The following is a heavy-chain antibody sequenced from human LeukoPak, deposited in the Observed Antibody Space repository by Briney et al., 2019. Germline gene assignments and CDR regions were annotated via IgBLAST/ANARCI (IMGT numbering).Heavy chain of an antibody. CDR3: ARHIPGTAGTTHYYYGMDV. CDR2: IDPSDSYT. Sequence: GESLKISCKGSGYSFTSYWISWVRQMPGKGLEWMGRIDPSDSYTNYSPSFQGHVTISADKSISTAYLQWSSLKASDTAMYYCARHIPGTAGTTHYYYGMDVWGKGTTVTVSS. J-gene: IGHJ6*04. D-gene: IGHD1-1*01. V-gene: IGHV5-10-1*01. CDR1: GYSFTSYW.